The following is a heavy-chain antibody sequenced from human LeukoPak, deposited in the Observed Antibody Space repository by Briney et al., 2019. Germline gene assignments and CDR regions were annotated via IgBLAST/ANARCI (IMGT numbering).Heavy chain of an antibody. J-gene: IGHJ5*02. CDR1: GDRFTSYW. CDR3: ARRPFHCQNWLAP. Sequence: GESLKISCKGYGDRFTSYWVAWVRQMPGNRLEWMGSIFPGDSDTRSRPSLQGEVTISVDRSISPAYLQWTSLKASDTASYYCARRPFHCQNWLAPWGQGTLVTVSS. CDR2: IFPGDSDT. V-gene: IGHV5-51*01. D-gene: IGHD2/OR15-2a*01.